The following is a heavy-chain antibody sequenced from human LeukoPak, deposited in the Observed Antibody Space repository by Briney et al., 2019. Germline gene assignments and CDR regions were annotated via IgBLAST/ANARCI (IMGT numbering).Heavy chain of an antibody. D-gene: IGHD3-3*01. Sequence: GRSLRLPCAASGFTFSSYAMHWVRQAPGKGLEWVAVISYDGSNKYYADSVKGRFTISRDNSKNTLYLQMNSLRAEDTAVYYCARGEDFWSGYFAYWGQGTLVTVSS. J-gene: IGHJ4*02. CDR1: GFTFSSYA. V-gene: IGHV3-30*04. CDR3: ARGEDFWSGYFAY. CDR2: ISYDGSNK.